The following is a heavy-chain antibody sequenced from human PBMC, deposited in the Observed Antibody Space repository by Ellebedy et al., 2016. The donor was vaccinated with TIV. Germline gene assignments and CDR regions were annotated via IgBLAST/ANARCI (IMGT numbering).Heavy chain of an antibody. V-gene: IGHV3-74*01. CDR1: GFTFSSYA. Sequence: GESLKISXAASGFTFSSYAMSWVRQAPGKGLVWVSRINSDGSSTSYADSVKGRFTISRDNAKNTLYLQMNSLRAEDTAVYYCASEFQWLFDYWGQGTLVTVSS. D-gene: IGHD3-22*01. CDR2: INSDGSST. J-gene: IGHJ4*02. CDR3: ASEFQWLFDY.